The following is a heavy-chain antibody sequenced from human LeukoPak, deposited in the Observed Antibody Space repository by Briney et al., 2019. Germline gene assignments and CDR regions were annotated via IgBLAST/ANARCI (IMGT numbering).Heavy chain of an antibody. CDR2: INHSGSP. J-gene: IGHJ5*02. CDR1: GGTFSGYF. CDR3: ARGSDGSENSYRNWFDP. V-gene: IGHV4-34*01. Sequence: SETLSLTCAVYGGTFSGYFWSWVRQPPGKGLEWIGEINHSGSPNYNPFLKSRVTISVDTSKNQFSLKLNSVTAADTAVYYCARGSDGSENSYRNWFDPWGQGTRVTVSS. D-gene: IGHD3-10*01.